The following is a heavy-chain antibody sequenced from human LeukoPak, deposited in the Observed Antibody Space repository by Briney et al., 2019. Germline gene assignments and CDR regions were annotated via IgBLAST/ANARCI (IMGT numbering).Heavy chain of an antibody. CDR2: IYYSGST. V-gene: IGHV4-39*07. D-gene: IGHD3-22*01. CDR1: GGSISSSSYY. Sequence: SETLSLTCTVSGGSISSSSYYWGWIRQPPGKGLEWIGSIYYSGSTYYNPSLKSRVTISVDKSKNQFSLKLSSVTAADTAVYYCARGPYYYDSSGYYIPYYGMDVWGQGTTVTVSS. CDR3: ARGPYYYDSSGYYIPYYGMDV. J-gene: IGHJ6*02.